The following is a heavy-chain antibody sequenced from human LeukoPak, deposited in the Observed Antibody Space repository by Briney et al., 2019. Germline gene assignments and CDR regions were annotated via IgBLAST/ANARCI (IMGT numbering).Heavy chain of an antibody. Sequence: GSSVKVSCKASGGTFSSYAISWVRQAPGQGLEWMGRIIPIPGIANYAQKFQGRVTITADKSTSTAYMELSSLRSEDTAVYYCARGRIITGTTYHYYGMDVWGQGTTVTVSS. V-gene: IGHV1-69*04. J-gene: IGHJ6*02. CDR3: ARGRIITGTTYHYYGMDV. CDR1: GGTFSSYA. CDR2: IIPIPGIA. D-gene: IGHD1-7*01.